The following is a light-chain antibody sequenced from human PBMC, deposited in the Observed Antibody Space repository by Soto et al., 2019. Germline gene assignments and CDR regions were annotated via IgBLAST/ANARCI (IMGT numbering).Light chain of an antibody. J-gene: IGKJ4*01. CDR3: QQYNSWLT. Sequence: IVMTQTPATLSVSPGQRVTLSCRASQSVSYHEAWYHQKPGQTPRLVIYDASNRASGIPARFSGSGSGTDFSLNINRLPSEDFGIYYCQQYNSWLTFGGGTRVDIK. V-gene: IGKV3-15*01. CDR2: DAS. CDR1: QSVSYH.